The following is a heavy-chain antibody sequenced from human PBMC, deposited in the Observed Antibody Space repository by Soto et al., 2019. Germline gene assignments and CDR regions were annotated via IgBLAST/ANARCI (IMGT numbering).Heavy chain of an antibody. Sequence: GGSLRLSCAASGFTFSSYAMSWVRQAPGKGLEWVSAISGSGGSTYYADSVKGRFTISRDNSKNTLYLQMNSLRAEDTAVYYCAKGGFVRVGTFGGVIVSRFDYWGQGTLVTVSS. D-gene: IGHD3-16*02. J-gene: IGHJ4*02. CDR2: ISGSGGST. V-gene: IGHV3-23*01. CDR3: AKGGFVRVGTFGGVIVSRFDY. CDR1: GFTFSSYA.